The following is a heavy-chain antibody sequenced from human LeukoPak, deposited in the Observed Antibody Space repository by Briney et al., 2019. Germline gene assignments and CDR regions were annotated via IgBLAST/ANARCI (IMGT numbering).Heavy chain of an antibody. CDR1: GFTFSSYG. D-gene: IGHD3-10*02. CDR3: AELGITMIGGV. V-gene: IGHV3-23*01. Sequence: GGSLRLSCAASGFTFSSYGMSWVRQAPGKGLEWVSGIIGGAGSTYYADSVKGRFTISGDNSKNTLFLQMNSLRAEDTAVYYCAELGITMIGGVWGKGTTVTISS. J-gene: IGHJ6*04. CDR2: IIGGAGST.